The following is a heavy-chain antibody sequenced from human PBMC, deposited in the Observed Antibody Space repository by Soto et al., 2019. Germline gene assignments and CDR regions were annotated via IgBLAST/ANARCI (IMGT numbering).Heavy chain of an antibody. J-gene: IGHJ4*02. CDR1: GYSFAGYW. Sequence: PGESLKISCKGSGYSFAGYWITWVRQKPGKSLEWMGRIDPSDSQTYYSPSFRGHVTISVTKSITTVFLQWSSLRASDTAMYYCARQIYDSDTGPNFQYHFDSWGQGTPVTVSS. V-gene: IGHV5-10-1*01. CDR3: ARQIYDSDTGPNFQYHFDS. D-gene: IGHD3-22*01. CDR2: IDPSDSQT.